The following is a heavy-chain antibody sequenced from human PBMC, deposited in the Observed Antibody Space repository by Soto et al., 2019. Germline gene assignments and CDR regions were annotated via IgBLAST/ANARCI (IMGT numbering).Heavy chain of an antibody. CDR3: AKDLGGYCRGGSCYSGLYVFDI. V-gene: IGHV3-23*01. Sequence: EVQLLESGGGLVQPGGSLRLSCAASGFTFSSYAMSWVRQAPGKGLEWVSAISGSGGSTYYADSVKGRFTISRDNSKNRLYLKMNSLRDGETAVYYCAKDLGGYCRGGSCYSGLYVFDIWGQGTMVTVSS. CDR1: GFTFSSYA. D-gene: IGHD2-15*01. CDR2: ISGSGGST. J-gene: IGHJ3*02.